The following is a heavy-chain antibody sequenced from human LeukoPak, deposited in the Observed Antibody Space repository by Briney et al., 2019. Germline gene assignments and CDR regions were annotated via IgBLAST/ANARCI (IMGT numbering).Heavy chain of an antibody. V-gene: IGHV3-30*02. CDR3: AKSYSSGSGSYSAGHFDY. D-gene: IGHD3-10*01. CDR1: GFTFSSYG. J-gene: IGHJ4*02. Sequence: GGSLRLSCAVSGFTFSSYGMHWVRQAPGKGLEWVAFIRYDGSNTYYADSVKGRFTISRDNSKNTLYLQMDTRRAEDTAVYYCAKSYSSGSGSYSAGHFDYWGQGTLVTVSS. CDR2: IRYDGSNT.